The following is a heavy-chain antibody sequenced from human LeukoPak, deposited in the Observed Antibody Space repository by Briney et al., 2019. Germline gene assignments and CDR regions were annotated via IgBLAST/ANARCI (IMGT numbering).Heavy chain of an antibody. J-gene: IGHJ4*02. CDR1: GFTFSSYA. V-gene: IGHV3-23*01. D-gene: IGHD3-10*01. CDR2: ISGSGGAT. CDR3: ARGGVDHYGSGTYYLMYYFDH. Sequence: GGSLRPSCAASGFTFSSYAMSWVRQAPGKGLEWVSAISGSGGATYYADSVKGRVTVSRDDPNNTLYLQMNSVRAEDTAVYFCARGGVDHYGSGTYYLMYYFDHWGQGALVTVSS.